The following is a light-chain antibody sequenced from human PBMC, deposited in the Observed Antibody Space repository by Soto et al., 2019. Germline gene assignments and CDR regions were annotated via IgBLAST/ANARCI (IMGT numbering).Light chain of an antibody. Sequence: EVVMRQSPATLSVSPGEVATLSCRASQGIGDTLAWYQHKPGQTPRLLIYGASNRATGIPARFSGSGSGTDFTLTISRLEPEDFAVYYCQQYGSSGTFGQGTKVDIK. V-gene: IGKV3-20*01. CDR1: QGIGDT. J-gene: IGKJ1*01. CDR3: QQYGSSGT. CDR2: GAS.